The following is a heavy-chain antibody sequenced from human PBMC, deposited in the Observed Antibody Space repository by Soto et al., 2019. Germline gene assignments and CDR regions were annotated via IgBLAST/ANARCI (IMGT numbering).Heavy chain of an antibody. CDR1: GFTFSSYG. CDR3: XKDRFVLMVYAIHGFDY. D-gene: IGHD2-8*01. J-gene: IGHJ4*02. Sequence: GGSLRLSCAASGFTFSSYGMHWDRQAPGKGLEWVAVISYDGSNKYYADSVKGRFTISRDNSKNTLYLQMNSLRAEDTAVYYCXKDRFVLMVYAIHGFDYWGQGTLVTVSS. V-gene: IGHV3-30*18. CDR2: ISYDGSNK.